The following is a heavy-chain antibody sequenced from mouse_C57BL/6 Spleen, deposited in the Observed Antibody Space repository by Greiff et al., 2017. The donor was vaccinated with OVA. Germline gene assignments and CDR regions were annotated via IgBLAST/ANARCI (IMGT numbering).Heavy chain of an antibody. V-gene: IGHV1-15*01. CDR2: LDPETGGT. CDR3: TRTTVVPGDY. D-gene: IGHD1-1*01. J-gene: IGHJ2*01. Sequence: VQLQQSGAELVRPGASVTLSCKASGYTFTDYELHLVKQTPVHGLEWIGALDPETGGTASNQKFKGKAILTADKSSSTAYMELRSLTSEDSAVYYCTRTTVVPGDYWGQGTTLTVSS. CDR1: GYTFTDYE.